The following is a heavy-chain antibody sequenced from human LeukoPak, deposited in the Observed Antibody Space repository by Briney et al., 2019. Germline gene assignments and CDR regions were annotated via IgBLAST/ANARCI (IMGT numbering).Heavy chain of an antibody. CDR2: ISSSSSYI. J-gene: IGHJ4*02. V-gene: IGHV3-21*01. Sequence: PGGSLRLSCAASGFTFSSYSMNWVRQAPGKGLEWVSSISSSSSYIYYADSVKGRFTISRDNAKNSVYLQMNSLRAEDTAVYYCARVEADCGGDFYLDYWGEGTPVTVSS. CDR1: GFTFSSYS. D-gene: IGHD2-21*01. CDR3: ARVEADCGGDFYLDY.